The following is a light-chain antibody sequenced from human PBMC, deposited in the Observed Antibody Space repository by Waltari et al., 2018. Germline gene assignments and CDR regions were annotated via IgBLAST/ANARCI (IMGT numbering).Light chain of an antibody. Sequence: QSALTQPASVSGSPGQSITISCSGTSSDVGGYNYVSWYQQHPGKAPKVMIYDVPSRPVVVSERFSGSKSGNTASLTISGLQAEDEADYYCSSYTSSSTVVFGGGTKLTVL. J-gene: IGLJ3*02. CDR3: SSYTSSSTVV. V-gene: IGLV2-14*03. CDR1: SSDVGGYNY. CDR2: DVP.